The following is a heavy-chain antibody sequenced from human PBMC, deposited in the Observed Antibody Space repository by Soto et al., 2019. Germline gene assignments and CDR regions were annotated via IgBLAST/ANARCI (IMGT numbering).Heavy chain of an antibody. J-gene: IGHJ5*02. CDR3: ARPMWFGENNWFDP. Sequence: SETLSLTCTVSGGSISSYYWSWIQQPPGKGLEWIGYIYYSGSTNYNPSLKSRVTISVDTSKNQFSLKLSSVTAADTAVYYCARPMWFGENNWFDPWGQGTLVTVSS. V-gene: IGHV4-59*08. D-gene: IGHD3-10*01. CDR1: GGSISSYY. CDR2: IYYSGST.